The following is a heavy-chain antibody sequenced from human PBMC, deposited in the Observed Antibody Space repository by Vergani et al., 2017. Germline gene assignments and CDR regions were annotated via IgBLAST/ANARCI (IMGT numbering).Heavy chain of an antibody. Sequence: QVQLVQSGAEVKKPGASVKVSCKASGYTFTGYYMHWVRQAPGQGLEWMGWINPNSGGTNYAQKFQGRVNVTRDTSISTAYMELSRLRSDDTAVYYCARDRSSARPRDYYGMDVWGQGTTVTVSS. CDR2: INPNSGGT. J-gene: IGHJ6*02. D-gene: IGHD6-19*01. CDR1: GYTFTGYY. CDR3: ARDRSSARPRDYYGMDV. V-gene: IGHV1-2*02.